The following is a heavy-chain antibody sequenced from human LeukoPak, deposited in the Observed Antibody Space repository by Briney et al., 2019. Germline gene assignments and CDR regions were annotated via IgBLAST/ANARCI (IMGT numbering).Heavy chain of an antibody. V-gene: IGHV3-30-3*01. D-gene: IGHD6-25*01. J-gene: IGHJ4*02. CDR1: GFTFSSYA. CDR3: ARDSDSTGEGYLDY. CDR2: ISYDGSNK. Sequence: GGSLRLSCAASGFTFSSYAMHWVRQAPGKGLEWVAVISYDGSNKYYADSVKGRFTISKDNSKNTLYLQMNSLRAEDTAVYYCARDSDSTGEGYLDYWGQGTLVTVSS.